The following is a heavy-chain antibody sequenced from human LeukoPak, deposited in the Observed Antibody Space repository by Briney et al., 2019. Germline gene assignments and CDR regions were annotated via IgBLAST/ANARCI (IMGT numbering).Heavy chain of an antibody. V-gene: IGHV3-43*02. CDR1: GFTFDDYA. Sequence: GGSLRLSCAASGFTFDDYAMHWVRQAPGKGLEWVSLISGDGGSTYYADSVKGRFTISRDNSKNSLYLQMNSLRTEDTALYYCAKDISGDDASVFDYWGREPWSPSPQ. J-gene: IGHJ4*02. CDR3: AKDISGDDASVFDY. CDR2: ISGDGGST. D-gene: IGHD4-17*01.